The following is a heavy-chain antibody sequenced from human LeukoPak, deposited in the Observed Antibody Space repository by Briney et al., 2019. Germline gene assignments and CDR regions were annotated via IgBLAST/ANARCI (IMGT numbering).Heavy chain of an antibody. CDR3: ARVMYSSSWYDPCYYYYMDV. D-gene: IGHD6-13*01. CDR1: GYTFTSYG. J-gene: IGHJ6*03. CDR2: ISAYNGNT. Sequence: GASVKVSCKASGYTFTSYGISWVRQAPGQGLEWMGWISAYNGNTNYAQKLQGRVTMTTDTSTSTAYMELRSLRSDDTAVYYCARVMYSSSWYDPCYYYYMDVWGKGTTVTVSS. V-gene: IGHV1-18*01.